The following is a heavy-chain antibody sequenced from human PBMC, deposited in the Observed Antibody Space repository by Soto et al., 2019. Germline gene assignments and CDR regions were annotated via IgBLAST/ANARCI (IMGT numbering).Heavy chain of an antibody. CDR2: MSYDGTTK. CDR3: ASDVLWSRYFDY. V-gene: IGHV3-30-3*01. Sequence: QVQLVESGGGVVQPGRSLRLSCAASGFIFSKYVMYWVRQDPGTWLEWVAFMSYDGTTKYYADSVKGRFTISRDNSKNTLYLQMNNLRPEDTGVYYCASDVLWSRYFDYWGQGTLVTVSS. CDR1: GFIFSKYV. J-gene: IGHJ4*02. D-gene: IGHD2-8*02.